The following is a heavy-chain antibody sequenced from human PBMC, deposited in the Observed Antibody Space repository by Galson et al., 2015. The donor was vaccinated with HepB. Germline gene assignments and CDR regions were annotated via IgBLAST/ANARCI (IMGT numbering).Heavy chain of an antibody. V-gene: IGHV1-69*06. J-gene: IGHJ6*02. Sequence: SVKVSCKASGGTFSSYAISWVRQAPGQGLEWMGGIIPIFGTANYAQKFQGRVTITADKSTSTAYMELSSLRSEDTAVYYCARAAATIKRNYYYYGMDVWGQGTTVTVSS. D-gene: IGHD5-12*01. CDR2: IIPIFGTA. CDR3: ARAAATIKRNYYYYGMDV. CDR1: GGTFSSYA.